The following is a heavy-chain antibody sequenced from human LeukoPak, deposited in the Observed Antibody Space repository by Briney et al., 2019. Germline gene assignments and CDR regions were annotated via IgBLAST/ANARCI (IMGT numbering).Heavy chain of an antibody. CDR1: GGSISSSYYY. J-gene: IGHJ4*02. V-gene: IGHV4-39*07. CDR2: IYSSGST. D-gene: IGHD6-13*01. CDR3: ASHYAAAGTFDY. Sequence: SETLSLTCTVSGGSISSSYYYWGWIRQPPGKGLEWIGSIYSSGSTYYNPSLKSRVTISVDTSKNQFSLKLSSVAAADTAVYYCASHYAAAGTFDYWGQGTLVTVSS.